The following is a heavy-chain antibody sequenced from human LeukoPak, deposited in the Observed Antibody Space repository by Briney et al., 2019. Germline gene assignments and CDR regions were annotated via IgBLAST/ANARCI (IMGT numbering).Heavy chain of an antibody. CDR2: IYYSGST. CDR1: GGSISDYY. D-gene: IGHD2-2*01. Sequence: PSETLSLTCTVSGGSISDYYWSWIRQPPGKGLEWIGIIYYSGSTNYNPSLKSRVTIYVDTSKNQLSLNLSSVDAADTGVYYCARLPRPGLVPWAIDYWGQGVLVTVSA. V-gene: IGHV4-59*08. CDR3: ARLPRPGLVPWAIDY. J-gene: IGHJ4*02.